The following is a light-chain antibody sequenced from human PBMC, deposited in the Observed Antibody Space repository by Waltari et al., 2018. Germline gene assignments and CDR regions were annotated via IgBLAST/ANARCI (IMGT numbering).Light chain of an antibody. CDR1: YSNVGSYDL. CDR2: EVL. V-gene: IGLV2-23*02. CDR3: CSYASSSPRLI. Sequence: QSALTQPASVSGSLGQSISISCSGTYSNVGSYDLVSWYHQRPGEAPKPLIYEVLKRPSGISNRFSGSKSGHAASLTISALQPEDEGTYYCCSYASSSPRLIFGGGTELSVL. J-gene: IGLJ2*01.